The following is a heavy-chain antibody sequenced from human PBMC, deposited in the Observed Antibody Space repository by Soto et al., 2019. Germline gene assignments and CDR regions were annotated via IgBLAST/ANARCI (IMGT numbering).Heavy chain of an antibody. J-gene: IGHJ6*01. CDR3: AKGDAAMVAGYNYGLDV. Sequence: PWGSLILSCATSRITFSTYALHCVRQAPGKGLEWVAVISNDGSHKDYADSVKGRFTLSRDNSKNTLYLQMSGLRAEDTGMYYCAKGDAAMVAGYNYGLDVWGQGTTVTVSS. CDR1: RITFSTYA. V-gene: IGHV3-30*18. CDR2: ISNDGSHK. D-gene: IGHD5-18*01.